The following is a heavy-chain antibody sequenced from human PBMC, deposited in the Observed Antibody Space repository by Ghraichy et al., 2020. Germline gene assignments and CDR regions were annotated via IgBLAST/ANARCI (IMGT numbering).Heavy chain of an antibody. D-gene: IGHD3-22*01. V-gene: IGHV4-61*01. CDR3: ARGASSGYYDAFDI. J-gene: IGHJ3*02. CDR1: GGSVSSGSYY. Sequence: SETLSLTCTVSGGSVSSGSYYWSWIRQPPGKGLEWIGYIYYSGRTNYNPSLKSRVTISVDTSKNQFSLKLSSVTAADTAVYYCARGASSGYYDAFDIWGQGTMVTVSS. CDR2: IYYSGRT.